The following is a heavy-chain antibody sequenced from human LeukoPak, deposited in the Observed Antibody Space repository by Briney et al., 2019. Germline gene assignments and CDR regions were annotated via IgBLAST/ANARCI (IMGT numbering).Heavy chain of an antibody. CDR3: ARGHADV. Sequence: ASVKVSCRASGYIFTDYYIHWVRQAPGQGLEWMGWINPNSGGTNYAQKFQGRVTMTGDSSISTAYMELSRLTSDDTVVYYCARGHADVWGKGTTVIVSS. CDR1: GYIFTDYY. CDR2: INPNSGGT. J-gene: IGHJ6*04. V-gene: IGHV1-2*02.